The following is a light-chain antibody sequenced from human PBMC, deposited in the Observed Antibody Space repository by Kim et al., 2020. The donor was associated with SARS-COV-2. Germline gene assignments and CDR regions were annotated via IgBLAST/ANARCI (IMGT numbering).Light chain of an antibody. CDR2: GNK. CDR3: QSYESSHRVI. CDR1: SSNIGAGYD. Sequence: GQRVTISCTGSSSNIGAGYDVHWYQQLPGTAPRLVIYGNKDRPSGVPDRFSGSKSGTSASLAITGLQAEDEADYYCQSYESSHRVIFGGGTQLTVL. V-gene: IGLV1-40*01. J-gene: IGLJ2*01.